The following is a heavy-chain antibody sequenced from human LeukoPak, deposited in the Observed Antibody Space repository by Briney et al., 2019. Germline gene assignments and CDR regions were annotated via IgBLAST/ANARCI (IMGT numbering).Heavy chain of an antibody. CDR3: ARAHYYYGMDV. CDR1: GYTFTGHY. Sequence: GASVKVSCKASGYTFTGHYMHWVRQAPGQGLEWMGWINPNSGGTNYAQKCQGRVTMTRDTSISTAYMELSRLRSDDTAVYYCARAHYYYGMDVWGQGTTVTVSS. V-gene: IGHV1-2*02. J-gene: IGHJ6*02. CDR2: INPNSGGT.